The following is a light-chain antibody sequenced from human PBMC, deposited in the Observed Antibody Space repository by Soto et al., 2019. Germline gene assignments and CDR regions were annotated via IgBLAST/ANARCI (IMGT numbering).Light chain of an antibody. CDR2: AAS. V-gene: IGKV1D-8*01. Sequence: VIWMTQSPSLLSASTGDRVTISCRMSQCISSYLAWYHQKQGKAPELLIYAASTLQSGVPSRFSGSGSGTDFTLTSSCLQSEDFATYYCQQYYSFPITFGPGTRLEIK. J-gene: IGKJ5*01. CDR3: QQYYSFPIT. CDR1: QCISSY.